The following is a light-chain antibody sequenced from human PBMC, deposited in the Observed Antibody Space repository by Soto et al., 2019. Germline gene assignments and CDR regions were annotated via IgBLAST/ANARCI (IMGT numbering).Light chain of an antibody. CDR3: HQYGSSRT. CDR2: GAS. CDR1: QSVSSSY. J-gene: IGKJ1*01. Sequence: EIVLTQSPGTVSLSPGERATLSCRASQSVSSSYLAWYQQKPGQAPRLLIYGASSRATVIPDRFSGSGSGTDFTLTISRLEAEDFAVYYCHQYGSSRTFGQGTKVEIK. V-gene: IGKV3-20*01.